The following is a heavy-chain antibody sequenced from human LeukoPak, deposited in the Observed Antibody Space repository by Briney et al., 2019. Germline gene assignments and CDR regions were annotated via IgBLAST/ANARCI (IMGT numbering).Heavy chain of an antibody. D-gene: IGHD2-2*02. J-gene: IGHJ5*02. Sequence: GESLKISCKGSGYSFTSCWIGWVRQMPGKGLEWMGIIYPGDSDTRYSPSFQGQVTISADKSISTAYLQWSSLKASDTAMYYCARLFFGGYCSSTSCYTGWFDPWGQGTLVTVSS. CDR1: GYSFTSCW. CDR3: ARLFFGGYCSSTSCYTGWFDP. V-gene: IGHV5-51*01. CDR2: IYPGDSDT.